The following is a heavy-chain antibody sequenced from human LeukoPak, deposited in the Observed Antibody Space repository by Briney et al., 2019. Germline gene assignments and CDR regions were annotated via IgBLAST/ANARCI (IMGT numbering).Heavy chain of an antibody. V-gene: IGHV4-34*01. CDR2: INHSGST. CDR3: ARVVVAYYYYMDV. J-gene: IGHJ6*03. CDR1: GGSFSGYY. Sequence: SETLSLTCAVYGGSFSGYYWSWIRQPPGKGLEWTGEINHSGSTNYNPSLKSRVTISVDTPKNQFSLKLSSMTAADTAVYYCARVVVAYYYYMDVWGKGTTVTISS. D-gene: IGHD2-15*01.